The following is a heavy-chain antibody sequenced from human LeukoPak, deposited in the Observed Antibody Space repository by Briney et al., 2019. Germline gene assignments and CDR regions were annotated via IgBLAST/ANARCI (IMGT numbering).Heavy chain of an antibody. D-gene: IGHD5-18*01. Sequence: GGSLRLSCAASGFIFSDYYMSWIRQAPGKGLEWVSSISSSGDTIYYADSVKGRFTISRDNSKNTLYLQMNSLRAEDTAVYYCARIDSGYSYGLVDYWGQGTLVTVSS. CDR3: ARIDSGYSYGLVDY. CDR1: GFIFSDYY. V-gene: IGHV3-11*04. J-gene: IGHJ4*02. CDR2: ISSSGDTI.